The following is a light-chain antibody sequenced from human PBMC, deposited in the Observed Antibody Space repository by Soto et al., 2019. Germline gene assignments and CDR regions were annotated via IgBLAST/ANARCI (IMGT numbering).Light chain of an antibody. V-gene: IGLV2-14*01. CDR2: DVS. CDR3: SSYRSSSIPYV. J-gene: IGLJ1*01. CDR1: SSDVGGYNY. Sequence: QSALTQPASVSGSPGQSITISCTGTSSDVGGYNYVSWYQQHPGKAPKLMIYDVSNRPSGVSNRFSGSKSGRTASLTISGLQAEDEADYYCSSYRSSSIPYVFGTVTKLTVL.